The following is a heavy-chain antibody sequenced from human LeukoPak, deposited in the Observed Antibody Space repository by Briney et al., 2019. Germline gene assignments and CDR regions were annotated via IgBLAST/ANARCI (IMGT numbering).Heavy chain of an antibody. D-gene: IGHD7-27*01. V-gene: IGHV4-4*07. Sequence: PSETLSLTCAVSGGSISSYYWSWIRQPAGKGLEWIGRIYTSGSTNYNPSLKSRVTISVDTSKNQFSLKLSSVTAADTAVYYCARDSTPLTGNDAFDIWGQGTMVTVSS. CDR3: ARDSTPLTGNDAFDI. CDR2: IYTSGST. J-gene: IGHJ3*02. CDR1: GGSISSYY.